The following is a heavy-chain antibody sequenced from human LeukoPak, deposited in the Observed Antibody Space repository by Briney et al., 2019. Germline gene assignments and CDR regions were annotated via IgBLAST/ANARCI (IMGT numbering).Heavy chain of an antibody. CDR3: AREGYYGSGSYGDAFDI. D-gene: IGHD3-10*01. Sequence: GRSLRLSCVASGFTFSSYAMHWVRQAPGKGLEWVAVISYDGSNKYYADSVKGRFTISRDNSKNTLYLQMNNLRAEDTAVYYCAREGYYGSGSYGDAFDIWGQGTMVTVSS. V-gene: IGHV3-30*04. J-gene: IGHJ3*02. CDR1: GFTFSSYA. CDR2: ISYDGSNK.